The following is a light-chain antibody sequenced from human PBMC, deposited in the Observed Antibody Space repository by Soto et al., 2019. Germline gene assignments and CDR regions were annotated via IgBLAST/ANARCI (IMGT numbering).Light chain of an antibody. V-gene: IGLV2-14*01. CDR3: CSNTTNNIRQLV. CDR1: SSDVGGYNY. Sequence: QSALTQPASVSGSPGQSITISCPGTSSDVGGYNYVSWYQQQPGKAPKFMIYDVSNRPSGVSNRFSGSKSGNTASLTISGLQAEDDAYYYCCSNTTNNIRQLVFRTGTKVPDL. CDR2: DVS. J-gene: IGLJ1*01.